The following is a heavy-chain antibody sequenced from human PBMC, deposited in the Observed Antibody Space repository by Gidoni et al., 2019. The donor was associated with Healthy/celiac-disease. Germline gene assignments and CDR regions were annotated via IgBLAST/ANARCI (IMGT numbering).Heavy chain of an antibody. V-gene: IGHV3-9*01. CDR3: AKDKSSGSYPGGRFDY. D-gene: IGHD1-26*01. J-gene: IGHJ4*02. Sequence: EVQLVESGGGLVQPGRSLRLSCAASGFTFDDYAMHWVRQAPGKGLEWVSGISWNSGSIGYADSVKGRFTISRDNAKNSLYLQMNSLRAEDTALYYCAKDKSSGSYPGGRFDYWGQGTLVTVSS. CDR1: GFTFDDYA. CDR2: ISWNSGSI.